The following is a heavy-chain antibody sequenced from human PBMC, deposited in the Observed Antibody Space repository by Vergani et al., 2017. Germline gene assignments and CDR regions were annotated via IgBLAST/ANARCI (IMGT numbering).Heavy chain of an antibody. D-gene: IGHD6-19*01. CDR2: ISSSSSTI. V-gene: IGHV3-21*01. Sequence: EVQLVESGGGLVKPGGSLRLSCAASGFTFSSYSMNWVRQAPGKGLEWVSSISSSSSTIYYADSVKGRFTISRDNAKNSLYLQMNSLRAEDTAVYYCARGEYSSGWYTEAFDIWGQGTMVTVSS. CDR3: ARGEYSSGWYTEAFDI. J-gene: IGHJ3*02. CDR1: GFTFSSYS.